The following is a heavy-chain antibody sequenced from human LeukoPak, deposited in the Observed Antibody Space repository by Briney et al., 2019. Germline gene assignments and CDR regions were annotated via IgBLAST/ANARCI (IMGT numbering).Heavy chain of an antibody. J-gene: IGHJ3*02. D-gene: IGHD2-2*01. CDR3: ARRCGRGSSTSCPVYDAFDI. V-gene: IGHV5-51*01. CDR1: GYSFTSYW. Sequence: GESLKISCKGSGYSFTSYWIGWVRQMPGKGLEWMGIIYPGDSDTRYSPSFQGQVTISADKSISTAYLQWSSLKASDTAMYYCARRCGRGSSTSCPVYDAFDIWGQGTMVTVSS. CDR2: IYPGDSDT.